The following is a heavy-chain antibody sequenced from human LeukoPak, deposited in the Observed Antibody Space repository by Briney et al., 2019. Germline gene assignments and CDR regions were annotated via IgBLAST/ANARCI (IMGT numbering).Heavy chain of an antibody. D-gene: IGHD3-16*01. V-gene: IGHV3-23*01. CDR1: GFTFSSFA. Sequence: GGSLRLSCAASGFTFSSFAMSWIRQAPGKGLEWVSSVSTSGVGAYYADSVRGRFTISRDNSKNTVFLQMNSLRAEDSAVYYCAKDYAEGSIDYWGQGTLVTVSS. CDR3: AKDYAEGSIDY. J-gene: IGHJ4*02. CDR2: VSTSGVGA.